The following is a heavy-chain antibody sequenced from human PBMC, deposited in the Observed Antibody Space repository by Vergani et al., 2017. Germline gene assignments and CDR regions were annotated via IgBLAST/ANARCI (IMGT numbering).Heavy chain of an antibody. CDR3: ARDSFSSTSCFLDY. CDR2: IYTSGST. D-gene: IGHD2-2*01. J-gene: IGHJ4*02. Sequence: QVQLQESGPGLVKPSETLSLTCTVSGGSISSYYWSWIRQPAGKGLEWIGRIYTSGSTNYNPSLKSRVTMSVDTSKNQFSLKLSSVTAADTAVYYCARDSFSSTSCFLDYWGQGTLVTVSS. CDR1: GGSISSYY. V-gene: IGHV4-4*07.